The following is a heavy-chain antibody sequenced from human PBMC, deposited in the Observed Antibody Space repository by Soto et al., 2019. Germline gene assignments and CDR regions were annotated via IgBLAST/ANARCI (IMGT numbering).Heavy chain of an antibody. D-gene: IGHD3-10*01. CDR1: GFTFRSYW. CDR2: ISSDGSTT. J-gene: IGHJ6*02. Sequence: GGSLRLSCAASGFTFRSYWMHWVRQVPGKGLVWVSRISSDGSTTYYADSVKGRFTISRDNAMNTLYLQMNSLRADDTATYYCAKDLHWFAMDVWGQGTTVTVSS. CDR3: AKDLHWFAMDV. V-gene: IGHV3-74*01.